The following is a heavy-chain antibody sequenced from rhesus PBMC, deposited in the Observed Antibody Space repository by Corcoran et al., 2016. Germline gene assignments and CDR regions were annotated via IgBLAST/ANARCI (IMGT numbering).Heavy chain of an antibody. J-gene: IGHJ4*01. CDR3: ARDQESPFDY. Sequence: QVQLQESGPGLLKPSETLSLTCAVSGASLSGGYGLGWIRPPPGKGLEWIGSMYSISGNTYYNPSLKSRVTISTDTSKNQFSLKLSSVTAADTAVYYCARDQESPFDYWGQGVLVTVSS. CDR2: MYSISGNT. V-gene: IGHV4S7*01. D-gene: IGHD1-32*01. CDR1: GASLSGGYGL.